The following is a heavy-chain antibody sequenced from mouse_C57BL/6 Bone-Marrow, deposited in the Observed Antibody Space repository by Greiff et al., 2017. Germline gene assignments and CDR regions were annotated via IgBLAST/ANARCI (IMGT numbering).Heavy chain of an antibody. D-gene: IGHD2-10*01. CDR1: GFNIKDDY. V-gene: IGHV14-4*01. Sequence: EVQLQQSGAELVRPGASVKLSCTASGFNIKDDYMHWVKQRPEQGLEWIGWIDPENGDTEYASKFQGKATITADTSSNTAYLQLSSLTSEDTAVYCCTTPTIPWYFDVWGTGTTVTVSS. CDR3: TTPTIPWYFDV. CDR2: IDPENGDT. J-gene: IGHJ1*03.